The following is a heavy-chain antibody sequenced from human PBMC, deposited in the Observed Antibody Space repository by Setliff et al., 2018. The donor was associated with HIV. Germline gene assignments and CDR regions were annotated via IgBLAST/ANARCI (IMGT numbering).Heavy chain of an antibody. Sequence: PSETLSLTCAVYGGSFSGYYWSWIRQPPGKGLEWIGYIYYTGSTYYNPSLKSRLTISIDTSKNQFSLKLRSVTAADTAVYYCARDLGGPRNFDNWGQGTLVTVSS. D-gene: IGHD2-15*01. CDR1: GGSFSGYY. V-gene: IGHV4-30-4*08. CDR2: IYYTGST. CDR3: ARDLGGPRNFDN. J-gene: IGHJ4*02.